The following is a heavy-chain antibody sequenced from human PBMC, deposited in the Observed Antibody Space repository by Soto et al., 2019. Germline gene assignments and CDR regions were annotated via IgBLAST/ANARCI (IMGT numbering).Heavy chain of an antibody. CDR3: ATEASSSGNPINLSVDY. D-gene: IGHD6-6*01. V-gene: IGHV3-30-3*01. J-gene: IGHJ4*02. CDR1: GFTFSNYA. CDR2: ISYDGSNK. Sequence: QVQLVESGGGVVQPGRSLRPSCAASGFTFSNYAMHWVLQAPGKGLEWVAVISYDGSNKFYAEFMKGRLTISRDNSKNTLFLQMNSLRPEDTAVYYCATEASSSGNPINLSVDYWGQGTLVTVSS.